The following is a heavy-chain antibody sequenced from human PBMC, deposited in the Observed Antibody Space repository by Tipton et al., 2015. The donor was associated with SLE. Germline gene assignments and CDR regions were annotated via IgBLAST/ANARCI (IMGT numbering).Heavy chain of an antibody. CDR3: ARVGSWYGIDY. J-gene: IGHJ4*02. D-gene: IGHD6-13*01. CDR2: INHSGST. Sequence: AGLMKPSETLSLTCAVYGGSFSGYYWSWIRQPPGKGLEWIGEINHSGSTNYNPSLKSRLTMSVDTSKNQFSLNLSSVTASDTGVYYCARVGSWYGIDYWGQGTLVTVSS. V-gene: IGHV4-34*01. CDR1: GGSFSGYY.